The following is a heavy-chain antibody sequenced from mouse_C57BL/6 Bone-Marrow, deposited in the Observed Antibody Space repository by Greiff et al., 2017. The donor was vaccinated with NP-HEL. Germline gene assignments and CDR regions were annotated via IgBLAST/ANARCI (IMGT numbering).Heavy chain of an antibody. V-gene: IGHV7-1*01. D-gene: IGHD2-4*01. CDR1: GFTFSDFY. CDR3: ARDARDYWFAY. CDR2: SRNKANDYTT. J-gene: IGHJ3*01. Sequence: EVKVVESGGGLVQSGRSLRLSCAPSGFTFSDFYMEWVRQAPGKGLEWIAASRNKANDYTTEYSASVKGRFIVSRDTSQSILYLQMNALRAEDTAIYYCARDARDYWFAYWGQGTLVTVSA.